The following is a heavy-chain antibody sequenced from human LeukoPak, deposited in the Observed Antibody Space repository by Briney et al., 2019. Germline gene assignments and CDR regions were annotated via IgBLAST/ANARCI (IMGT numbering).Heavy chain of an antibody. V-gene: IGHV3-23*01. D-gene: IGHD6-19*01. CDR1: GFTFSRYA. Sequence: GGSLTLSCAASGFTFSRYAMSWVRQAPGKGLEWVSGISGSGGNTYYADSVKGRFTISRDNSKNTVFLQMNSVRAEDTAVYYCAKDVKGSSGWYGDYWGQGTLVTVSS. J-gene: IGHJ4*02. CDR3: AKDVKGSSGWYGDY. CDR2: ISGSGGNT.